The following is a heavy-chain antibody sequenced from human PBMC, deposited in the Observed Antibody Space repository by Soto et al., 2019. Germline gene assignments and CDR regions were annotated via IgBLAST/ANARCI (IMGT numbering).Heavy chain of an antibody. Sequence: SETLSLTCTVSGGSISSSSYYWGWIRQPPGKGLEWIGSIYYSGSTYYNPSLKSRVTISVDTSKNQFSLKLSSVTAADTAVYYCARHATKESGWFDYWGQGTLVTVSS. D-gene: IGHD3-22*01. CDR1: GGSISSSSYY. CDR3: ARHATKESGWFDY. J-gene: IGHJ4*02. CDR2: IYYSGST. V-gene: IGHV4-39*01.